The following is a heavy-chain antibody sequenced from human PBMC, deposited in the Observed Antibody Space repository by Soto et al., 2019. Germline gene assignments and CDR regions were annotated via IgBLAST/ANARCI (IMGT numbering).Heavy chain of an antibody. D-gene: IGHD2-21*02. J-gene: IGHJ4*01. V-gene: IGHV4-39*01. CDR1: GDSISSNSNF. CDR3: ARRGYCGSDCYSFDF. CDR2: IYYTGTT. Sequence: SETLSLTCTVSGDSISSNSNFWGWIRQPPGQGLEWIGTIYYTGTTYYSPSLESRVTISVDTSENQFSLRLTSVTAADTAVYYCARRGYCGSDCYSFDFWGHGPLVTVSS.